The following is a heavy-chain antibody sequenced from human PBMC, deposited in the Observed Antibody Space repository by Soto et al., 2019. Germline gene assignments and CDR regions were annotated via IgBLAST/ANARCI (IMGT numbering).Heavy chain of an antibody. Sequence: SVKVSCKASGGTFSSYPISWVRQAPGQGLEWMGRVNPIVSMSNYAQKFQGRVTMTADKSTSTAYMELSSLRSEDTAIYYCASSYGSGYRAFDYWGQGALVTVSS. CDR1: GGTFSSYP. V-gene: IGHV1-69*02. CDR3: ASSYGSGYRAFDY. J-gene: IGHJ4*02. D-gene: IGHD3-10*01. CDR2: VNPIVSMS.